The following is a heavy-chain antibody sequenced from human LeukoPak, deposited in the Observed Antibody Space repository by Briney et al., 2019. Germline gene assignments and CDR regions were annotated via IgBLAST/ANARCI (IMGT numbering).Heavy chain of an antibody. CDR3: TRLGFGGVIASDS. V-gene: IGHV3-73*01. J-gene: IGHJ4*02. D-gene: IGHD3-16*02. CDR2: IRSKANSYAT. Sequence: GGSLRLSCAASGFTFSGSAMHWVRQASGKGLEWVGRIRSKANSYATAYAASVKGRFSVSRDDSKNTVYLQMNSLKTEDTAVYYCTRLGFGGVIASDSWGQGTLVTVSS. CDR1: GFTFSGSA.